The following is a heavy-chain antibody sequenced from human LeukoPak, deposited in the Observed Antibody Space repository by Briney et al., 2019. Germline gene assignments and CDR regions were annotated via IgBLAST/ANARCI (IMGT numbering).Heavy chain of an antibody. Sequence: SETLSLTCAVYGGSFSGYYWSWIRQPPGKGLEWIGEINHSGSTNYNPSLKSRVTISVDTSKNQFSLKLSSVTAADTAVYYCARHTSEVSVENWGQGTLVTVSS. CDR3: ARHTSEVSVEN. V-gene: IGHV4-34*01. CDR2: INHSGST. J-gene: IGHJ4*02. D-gene: IGHD1-26*01. CDR1: GGSFSGYY.